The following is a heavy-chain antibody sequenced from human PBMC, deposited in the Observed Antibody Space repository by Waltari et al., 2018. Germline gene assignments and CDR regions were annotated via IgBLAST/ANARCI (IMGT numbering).Heavy chain of an antibody. Sequence: QESGPGLLKPSETLSLTCAVSGGSVTDTSYFWGWIRQAPGKGLEWLGNIYYDGNTNYNPSLKSRVSISVDTSQKQFSLKLTSVTATDTAVYYCARQGLYCRSSNCVGLDFSHWGQGTLVTVSS. CDR3: ARQGLYCRSSNCVGLDFSH. V-gene: IGHV4-39*01. CDR2: IYYDGNT. J-gene: IGHJ4*02. D-gene: IGHD2-2*01. CDR1: GGSVTDTSYF.